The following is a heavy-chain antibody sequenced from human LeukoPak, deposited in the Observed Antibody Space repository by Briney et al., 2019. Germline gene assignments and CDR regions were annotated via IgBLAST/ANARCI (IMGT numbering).Heavy chain of an antibody. D-gene: IGHD6-19*01. CDR2: ISSSSSYI. Sequence: KSGGSLRLSCAASGFTFSSYSMNWVRQAPGKGLECVSSISSSSSYIYYADSVKGRFTISRDNAKNSLYLQMNSLRAEDTAVYYCARDRPYHSSGFDYWGQGTLVTVSS. V-gene: IGHV3-21*01. CDR3: ARDRPYHSSGFDY. CDR1: GFTFSSYS. J-gene: IGHJ4*02.